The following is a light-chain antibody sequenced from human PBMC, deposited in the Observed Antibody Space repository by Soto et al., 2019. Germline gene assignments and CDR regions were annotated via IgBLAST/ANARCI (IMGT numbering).Light chain of an antibody. V-gene: IGLV2-8*01. CDR3: TSYVGSDTLV. J-gene: IGLJ3*02. Sequence: QSALTQPPSASGSPGQSVTISCTGTSSDIGAYNYVSWYQQYPGKAPKLMIYEVSKRPSGVSDRFSGSKSGNTASLTVSGLQTEDEADYYCTSYVGSDTLVFGGGTKLTVL. CDR2: EVS. CDR1: SSDIGAYNY.